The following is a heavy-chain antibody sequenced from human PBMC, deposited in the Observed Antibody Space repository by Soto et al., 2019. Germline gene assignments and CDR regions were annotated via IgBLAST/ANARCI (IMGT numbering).Heavy chain of an antibody. D-gene: IGHD2-8*01. Sequence: PSETLSLTCAVYGGSFSGYYWSWIRQPPGKGLEWIGEINHSGSTNYNPSLKSRVTISVDTSKNQFSLKLSSVTAADTAVYYCARGRLVYAILGGCYCYYYMDVWGKGTTVTVSS. CDR2: INHSGST. V-gene: IGHV4-34*01. CDR1: GGSFSGYY. CDR3: ARGRLVYAILGGCYCYYYMDV. J-gene: IGHJ6*03.